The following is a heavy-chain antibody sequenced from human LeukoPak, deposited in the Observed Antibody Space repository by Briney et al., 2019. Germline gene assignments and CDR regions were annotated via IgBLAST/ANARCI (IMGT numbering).Heavy chain of an antibody. D-gene: IGHD3-3*01. CDR2: ISSESGSST. CDR3: ARSTIFYGMDV. CDR1: GFTFSYYE. Sequence: PGGSLRLSCTASGFTFSYYEMNWVRQAPGKGLEWVSHISSESGSSTYHADSVEGRCTISRDNAKNSLYLQINSLRAEDTGIYFCARSTIFYGMDVWGQGTTVTVSS. J-gene: IGHJ6*02. V-gene: IGHV3-48*03.